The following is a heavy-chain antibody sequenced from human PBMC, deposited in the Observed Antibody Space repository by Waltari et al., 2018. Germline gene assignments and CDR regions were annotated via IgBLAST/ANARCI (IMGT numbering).Heavy chain of an antibody. CDR3: ARGIYGWFDP. Sequence: QVQLQESGPGLVKPSETLSLTCAVSGYSISSGYYWGWIRQPPGKGLEWIGSIYNSGGTYDNPALKSRVTISVDTSKNQFSLKLSSVTAADTAVYYCARGIYGWFDPWGQGTLVTVSS. D-gene: IGHD3-16*01. CDR1: GYSISSGYY. J-gene: IGHJ5*02. CDR2: IYNSGGT. V-gene: IGHV4-38-2*01.